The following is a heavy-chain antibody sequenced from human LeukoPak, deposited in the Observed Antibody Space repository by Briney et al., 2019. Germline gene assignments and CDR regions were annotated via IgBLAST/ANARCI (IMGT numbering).Heavy chain of an antibody. D-gene: IGHD6-19*01. CDR2: IYYSGST. Sequence: SETLSLTCTVPGGSISSYYWSWIRQPPGKGLEWIGYIYYSGSTNYNPSLKSRVTISVDTSKNQFSLKLSSVTAADTAVYYCARARPNRYSSGWYERALDYWGQGTLVTVSS. J-gene: IGHJ4*02. CDR3: ARARPNRYSSGWYERALDY. CDR1: GGSISSYY. V-gene: IGHV4-59*01.